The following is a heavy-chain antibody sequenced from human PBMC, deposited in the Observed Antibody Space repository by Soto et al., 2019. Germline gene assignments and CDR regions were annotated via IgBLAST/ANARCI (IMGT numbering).Heavy chain of an antibody. CDR3: ARIRDEDCSGGSCYYYFDY. D-gene: IGHD2-15*01. CDR1: GFSLSNARMG. V-gene: IGHV2-26*01. J-gene: IGHJ4*02. Sequence: QVTLKESGPVLVKPTETLTLTCTVSGFSLSNARMGVSWIRQPPGKALEWLAHIFSNDEKSYSTSLKRRLTISKDTSKSQVVLTMTNMDPVDTATYYCARIRDEDCSGGSCYYYFDYWGQGTLVTVSS. CDR2: IFSNDEK.